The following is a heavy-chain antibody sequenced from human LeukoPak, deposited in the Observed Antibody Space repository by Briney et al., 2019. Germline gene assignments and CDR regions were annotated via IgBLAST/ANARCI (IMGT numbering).Heavy chain of an antibody. CDR2: IIPIFGTA. D-gene: IGHD3-10*01. Sequence: ASVKVSCKASGGTFSSYAISWVRQAPGQGLEWMGGIIPIFGTANYAQKFQGRVTITADESTSTAYMELSSLRSEDTAVYYCARGRSPYTMVRGVIGWFDPWGQGTLVTVSS. CDR1: GGTFSSYA. CDR3: ARGRSPYTMVRGVIGWFDP. V-gene: IGHV1-69*13. J-gene: IGHJ5*02.